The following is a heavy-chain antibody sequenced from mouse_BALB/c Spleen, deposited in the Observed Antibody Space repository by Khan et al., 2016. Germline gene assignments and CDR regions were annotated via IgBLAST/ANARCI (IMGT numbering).Heavy chain of an antibody. Sequence: EVQLQESGPELMKPGASVKISCKAPGYSFTSYYMHWVKQSHGKSLEWIGYIDPFNGGTSYNQKFKGKATLTVDKSSSTAYMHLSSLTSEDSAVXCCASSTQSFYAMDYWGQGTSVTVSS. D-gene: IGHD1-1*01. V-gene: IGHV1S135*01. CDR3: ASSTQSFYAMDY. CDR1: GYSFTSYY. J-gene: IGHJ4*01. CDR2: IDPFNGGT.